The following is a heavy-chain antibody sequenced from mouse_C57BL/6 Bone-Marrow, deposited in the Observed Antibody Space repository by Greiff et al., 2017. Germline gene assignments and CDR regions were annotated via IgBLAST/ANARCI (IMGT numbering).Heavy chain of an antibody. Sequence: EVKLMESGEGLVKPGGSLKLSCAASGFTFSSYAMSWVRQTPEKRLEWVAYISSGGDYIYYADPVKGRFTISRDNARNTLYLQMSSLKSEDTAMYYCTRRGQLRLYYYAMDYWGQGTSVTVSS. D-gene: IGHD3-2*02. CDR3: TRRGQLRLYYYAMDY. J-gene: IGHJ4*01. CDR2: ISSGGDYI. CDR1: GFTFSSYA. V-gene: IGHV5-9-1*02.